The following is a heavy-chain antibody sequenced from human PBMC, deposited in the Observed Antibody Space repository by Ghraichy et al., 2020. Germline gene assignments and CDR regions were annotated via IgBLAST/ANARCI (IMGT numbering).Heavy chain of an antibody. V-gene: IGHV5-51*01. Sequence: GGSLNISCKGSGYSFTSYWIGWVRQMPGKGLEWMGIIYPGDSDTRYSPSFQGQVTISADKSISTAYLQWSSLKASDTAMYYCARPAYDILTGHRGDGMDVWGQGTTVTVSS. CDR2: IYPGDSDT. CDR1: GYSFTSYW. CDR3: ARPAYDILTGHRGDGMDV. D-gene: IGHD3-9*01. J-gene: IGHJ6*02.